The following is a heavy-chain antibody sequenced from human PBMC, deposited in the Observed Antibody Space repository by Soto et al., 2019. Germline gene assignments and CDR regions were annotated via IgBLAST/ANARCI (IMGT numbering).Heavy chain of an antibody. CDR1: GGSVSSSYW. D-gene: IGHD6-13*01. J-gene: IGHJ6*02. V-gene: IGHV4-4*02. CDR2: IYHSGIT. CDR3: ARSEGSSSWSLYYYYGMDV. Sequence: PSETLSLTCAVSGGSVSSSYWWTWVRQAPGKGLQWIGEIYHSGITNYNPSLRSRVSMSVDKSNNEFSLSLTSVTAADTAVYYCARSEGSSSWSLYYYYGMDVWGQGTTVTVSS.